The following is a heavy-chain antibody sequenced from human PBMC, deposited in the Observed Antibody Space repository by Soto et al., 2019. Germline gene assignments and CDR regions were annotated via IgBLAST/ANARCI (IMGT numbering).Heavy chain of an antibody. Sequence: GGSLRLSCAASGFSFSSYTMSWVRQAPGKNLEWVSTISGSGGATYDAVSVKGRFTISRDNSQNMLYLQLNSLRAEDTAVYYCAKAHLGAMATFDSWGQGTLVTVSS. D-gene: IGHD2-8*01. CDR1: GFSFSSYT. J-gene: IGHJ4*02. V-gene: IGHV3-23*01. CDR3: AKAHLGAMATFDS. CDR2: ISGSGGAT.